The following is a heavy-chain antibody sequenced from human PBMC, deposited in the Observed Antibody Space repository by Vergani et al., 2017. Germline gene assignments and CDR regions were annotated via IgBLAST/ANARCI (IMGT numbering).Heavy chain of an antibody. J-gene: IGHJ6*03. CDR3: ARVGVAAAGTRDYYYYMDV. Sequence: QVQLVQSGAEVKKPGSSVKVSCKASGGTFSSYAISWVRQAPGQGLEWMGGIIPIFGTANYAQKFQGRVTITADESTSTAYMELSSLRSEDTAVYYCARVGVAAAGTRDYYYYMDVWGKGTTVTVSS. D-gene: IGHD6-13*01. CDR1: GGTFSSYA. V-gene: IGHV1-69*01. CDR2: IIPIFGTA.